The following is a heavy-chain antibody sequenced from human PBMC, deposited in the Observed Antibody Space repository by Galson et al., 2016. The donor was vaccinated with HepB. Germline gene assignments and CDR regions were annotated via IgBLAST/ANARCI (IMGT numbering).Heavy chain of an antibody. CDR1: GFTFEVYE. V-gene: IGHV3-33*01. D-gene: IGHD2-8*01. CDR2: IWFDGRNE. Sequence: SLRLSCAASGFTFEVYEMSWVRQAPGKGLEWVAFIWFDGRNENHAESVRGRFSISRDNSKNILYLQMNSLRADDTAVYYCARWLGGRNGCLDYWGQGTLVTVSS. CDR3: ARWLGGRNGCLDY. J-gene: IGHJ4*02.